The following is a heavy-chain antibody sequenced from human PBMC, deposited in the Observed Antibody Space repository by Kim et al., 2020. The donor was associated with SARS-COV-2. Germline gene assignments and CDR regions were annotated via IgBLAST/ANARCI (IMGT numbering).Heavy chain of an antibody. CDR3: ARVPVPSVAWFDP. CDR1: GVSISTTSYS. J-gene: IGHJ5*02. Sequence: SETLSLTCSVSGVSISTTSYSWGWIRQPPGGGLEWIGDIYYRGTTNYNPSLKSRVTMSLDTSNNQFSLRLNSVTAADTATYYCARVPVPSVAWFDPWGQGTLVIVSA. V-gene: IGHV4-39*07. D-gene: IGHD2-2*01. CDR2: IYYRGTT.